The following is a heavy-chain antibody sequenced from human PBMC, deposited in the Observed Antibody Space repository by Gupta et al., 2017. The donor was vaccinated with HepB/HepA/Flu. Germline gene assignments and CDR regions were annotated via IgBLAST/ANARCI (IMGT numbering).Heavy chain of an antibody. CDR1: GGTFSSYA. D-gene: IGHD7-27*01. CDR3: ARPVGLTGDDYYMDV. Sequence: QVQLVQSGAEVKKPGSSVKVSCKASGGTFSSYAISWVRQAPGQGREWMGGIIPIFGTANYAQKVQGRVTITADESTSTAYMELSSLRSEDTAVYYCARPVGLTGDDYYMDVWGKGTTVTVSS. CDR2: IIPIFGTA. V-gene: IGHV1-69*01. J-gene: IGHJ6*03.